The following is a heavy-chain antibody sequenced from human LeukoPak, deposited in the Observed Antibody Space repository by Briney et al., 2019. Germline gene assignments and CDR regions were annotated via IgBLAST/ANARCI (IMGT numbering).Heavy chain of an antibody. CDR1: GGSFSGYY. V-gene: IGHV4-34*01. D-gene: IGHD3-10*01. CDR3: ASEGSGSYYINY. Sequence: SETLSLTCAVYGGSFSGYYWSWIRQPPGKGLEWIGEINHSGSTNYNPSLKSRVTISVDTSKNQFSLKLSSVTAADTAVYYCASEGSGSYYINYWGQGTLVTVSS. J-gene: IGHJ4*02. CDR2: INHSGST.